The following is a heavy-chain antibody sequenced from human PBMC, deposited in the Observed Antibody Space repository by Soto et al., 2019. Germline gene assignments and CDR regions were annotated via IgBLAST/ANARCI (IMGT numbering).Heavy chain of an antibody. CDR3: AKDGYYGSGSLSKFDY. V-gene: IGHV3-30*18. CDR1: GFTFSSYG. Sequence: GGSLRLSCAASGFTFSSYGMHWVRQAPGKGLEWVAVISYDGSNKYYADSVKGRFTISRDNSKNTLYLQMNSLRAEDTAVYYCAKDGYYGSGSLSKFDYWGQGTLVTVSS. J-gene: IGHJ4*02. D-gene: IGHD3-10*01. CDR2: ISYDGSNK.